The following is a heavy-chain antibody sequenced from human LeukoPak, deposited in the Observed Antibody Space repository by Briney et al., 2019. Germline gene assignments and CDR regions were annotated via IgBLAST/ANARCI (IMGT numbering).Heavy chain of an antibody. V-gene: IGHV1-69*06. CDR2: IIPIIGTA. Sequence: SVKVSCKASGGTFSSYAMSWVGQAPGRGLEWMGGIIPIIGTANHAQKFQGRVTITADKSTSTAYMELSSLRSEDTAVYYCATSTDYGSATLFDPWGQGTLVTVSS. CDR1: GGTFSSYA. CDR3: ATSTDYGSATLFDP. D-gene: IGHD3-10*01. J-gene: IGHJ5*02.